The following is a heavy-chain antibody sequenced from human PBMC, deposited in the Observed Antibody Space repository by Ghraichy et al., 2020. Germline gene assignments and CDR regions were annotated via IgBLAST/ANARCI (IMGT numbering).Heavy chain of an antibody. Sequence: GESLNISCAASGFIVSNNYMTWVRQPPGQGLEWLSVLFTGGTTYYADSVKGRFTISRDISKNTLYLQMNSLRTEDTAVYFCARGGGSLNWFDSWGQGTLVTVSS. J-gene: IGHJ5*01. CDR2: LFTGGTT. D-gene: IGHD2-15*01. CDR1: GFIVSNNY. CDR3: ARGGGSLNWFDS. V-gene: IGHV3-53*03.